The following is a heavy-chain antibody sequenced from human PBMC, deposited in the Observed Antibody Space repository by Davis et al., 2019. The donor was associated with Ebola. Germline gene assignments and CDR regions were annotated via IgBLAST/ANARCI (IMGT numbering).Heavy chain of an antibody. CDR3: AKGYSWLDA. D-gene: IGHD2-2*02. V-gene: IGHV3-23*01. J-gene: IGHJ5*02. CDR2: ISGSGDDT. CDR1: GFTFSYYG. Sequence: GESLKISCAASGFTFSYYGMSWVRQAPGKELEWVSGISGSGDDTYYADSVKGRFTISRDNSKNTLYLQMNSLSAEDTSIYYCAKGYSWLDAWGQGTLVTVSS.